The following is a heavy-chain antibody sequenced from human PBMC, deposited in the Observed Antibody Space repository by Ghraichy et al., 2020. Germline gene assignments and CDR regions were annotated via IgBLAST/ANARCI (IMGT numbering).Heavy chain of an antibody. CDR1: GYTFTSYG. CDR3: ARHPTRHHISLRFGELPLDY. J-gene: IGHJ4*02. Sequence: ASVKVSCKASGYTFTSYGISWVRQAPGQGLEWMGWISAYNGNTNYAQKLQGRVTMTTDTSTSTAYMELRSLRSDDTAVYYCARHPTRHHISLRFGELPLDYWGQGTLVTISS. V-gene: IGHV1-18*01. D-gene: IGHD3-10*01. CDR2: ISAYNGNT.